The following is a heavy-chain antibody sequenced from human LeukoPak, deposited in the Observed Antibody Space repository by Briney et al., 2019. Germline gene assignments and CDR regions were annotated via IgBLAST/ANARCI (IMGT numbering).Heavy chain of an antibody. CDR1: GITLSNYG. CDR2: ISDSGGRT. D-gene: IGHD3-22*01. Sequence: PGGSLRLSCAVSGITLSNYGMSWVRQAPGKGLEWVAGISDSGGRTSYADSVKGRFTISRDNPKNTLYLQMNSLGAEDTAVYFCAKRGVVIRVILVAFHKEAYYFDSWGQGALVTVSS. J-gene: IGHJ4*02. V-gene: IGHV3-23*01. CDR3: AKRGVVIRVILVAFHKEAYYFDS.